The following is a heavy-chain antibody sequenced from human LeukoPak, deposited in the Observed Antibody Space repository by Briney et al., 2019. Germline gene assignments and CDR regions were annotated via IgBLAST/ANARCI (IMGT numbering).Heavy chain of an antibody. D-gene: IGHD5-12*01. Sequence: GGSLRLSCAASGFTFHSYGMHWVRQAPGKGLEWVAFIRSDGNNKYYVDSVKGRFTISRDNSKNTLYLQMNSLRAEDTAVYYCARDRYSGYDYVAYWGQGTLVTVSS. CDR2: IRSDGNNK. CDR3: ARDRYSGYDYVAY. V-gene: IGHV3-30*02. CDR1: GFTFHSYG. J-gene: IGHJ4*02.